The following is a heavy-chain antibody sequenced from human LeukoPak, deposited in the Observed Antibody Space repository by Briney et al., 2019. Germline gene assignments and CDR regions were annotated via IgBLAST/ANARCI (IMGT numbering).Heavy chain of an antibody. J-gene: IGHJ4*02. Sequence: GGSLRLSCAASGFTFSGSAMHWVRQAPGKGLEWVSFIYSDNTHYSDSVKGRFTISRDNSKNTLYLQMNSLRAEDTAVYYCARRAGAYSHPYDYWGQGTLVTVSS. D-gene: IGHD4/OR15-4a*01. CDR2: IYSDNT. CDR3: ARRAGAYSHPYDY. CDR1: GFTFSGSA. V-gene: IGHV3-53*01.